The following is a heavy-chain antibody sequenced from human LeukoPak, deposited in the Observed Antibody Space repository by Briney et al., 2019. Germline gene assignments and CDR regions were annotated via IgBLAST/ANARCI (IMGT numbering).Heavy chain of an antibody. D-gene: IGHD3-16*02. CDR3: AKDRWVIGTCDY. CDR1: GFTFSSYA. Sequence: GGSLRLSCAASGFTFSSYAMSWVRQAPGKGLEWVSAISGSGGSTYYADSVKGRFTISRDNSKNTLYPQMNSLRAEDTAVYYCAKDRWVIGTCDYWGQGTLVTVSS. V-gene: IGHV3-23*01. CDR2: ISGSGGST. J-gene: IGHJ4*02.